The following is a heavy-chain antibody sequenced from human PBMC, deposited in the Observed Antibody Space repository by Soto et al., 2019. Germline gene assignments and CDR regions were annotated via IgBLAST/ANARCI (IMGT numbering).Heavy chain of an antibody. Sequence: PGGSLRLSCAASGFTFSSYSMNWVRQAPGKGLEWVSSISSSSSYIYYADSVKGRSTISRDNAKNSLYLQMNSLRAEDTAVYYCASPRPIAVAGTDQYYYYGMDVWGQGTTVTVSS. CDR2: ISSSSSYI. CDR3: ASPRPIAVAGTDQYYYYGMDV. D-gene: IGHD6-19*01. J-gene: IGHJ6*02. CDR1: GFTFSSYS. V-gene: IGHV3-21*01.